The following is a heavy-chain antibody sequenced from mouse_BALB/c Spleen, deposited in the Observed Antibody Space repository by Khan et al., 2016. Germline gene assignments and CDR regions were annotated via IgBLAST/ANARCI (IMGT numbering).Heavy chain of an antibody. CDR1: GFDFSRYW. CDR3: ARQEDYAMDY. Sequence: EVKLLESGGGLVQPGGSLKLSCAASGFDFSRYWMSWVRPAPGKGLEWIGEINPDSSTINYTPSLKDKFIISRDNAKNTLYLQRSKVRSEDTALYYCARQEDYAMDYWGQGTSVTVSS. CDR2: INPDSSTI. V-gene: IGHV4-1*02. J-gene: IGHJ4*01.